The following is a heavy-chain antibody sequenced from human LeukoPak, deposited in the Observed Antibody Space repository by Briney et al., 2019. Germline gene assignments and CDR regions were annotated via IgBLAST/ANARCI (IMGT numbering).Heavy chain of an antibody. V-gene: IGHV3-11*05. CDR2: ISSSSYT. Sequence: PGGSLRLSCAASGFTFSDYYMTWIRQAPGKGLEWVSYISSSSYTNYADSVKGRFTISRDNAKNLVHLQMSSLRVQDTAVYFCARDTAFRGTYYGMDVWGQGTTVTVSS. CDR1: GFTFSDYY. D-gene: IGHD1-7*01. CDR3: ARDTAFRGTYYGMDV. J-gene: IGHJ6*02.